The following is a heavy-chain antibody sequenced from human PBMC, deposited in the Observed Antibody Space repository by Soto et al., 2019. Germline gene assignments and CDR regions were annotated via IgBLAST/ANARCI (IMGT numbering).Heavy chain of an antibody. D-gene: IGHD6-6*01. V-gene: IGHV3-23*01. CDR2: ISGSGGST. CDR3: ARGSSKAARNFDY. CDR1: GFTFSSYA. Sequence: GGSLRLSCAAPGFTFSSYAMSWVRQAPGKGLEWVSAISGSGGSTYYADSVKGRFTISRDNSKNTLYLQMNSLRAEDTAVYYCARGSSKAARNFDYWGQGTLVTVSS. J-gene: IGHJ4*02.